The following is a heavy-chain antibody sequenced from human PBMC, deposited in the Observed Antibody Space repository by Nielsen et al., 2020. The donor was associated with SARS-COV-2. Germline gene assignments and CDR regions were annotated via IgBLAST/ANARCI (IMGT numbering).Heavy chain of an antibody. D-gene: IGHD4-17*01. CDR2: ISGSGGST. V-gene: IGHV3-23*01. Sequence: GESLKISCAASGFTFSSYAMSWVRQAPGKGLEWVSAISGSGGSTYYADSVKGRFTISRDNSKNTLYLQMNSLRAEDTAVYYCAKDLRTTVTSEGWGQGTLVTVSS. CDR3: AKDLRTTVTSEG. J-gene: IGHJ4*02. CDR1: GFTFSSYA.